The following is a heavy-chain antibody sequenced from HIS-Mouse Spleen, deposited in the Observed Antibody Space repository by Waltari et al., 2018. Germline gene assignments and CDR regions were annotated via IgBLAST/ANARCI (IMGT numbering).Heavy chain of an antibody. CDR2: IDYSGST. Sequence: QLQLQESGPGQVKPSETLSLTCTVSGGSISSSRYHWGWIRQPPGKGLEWIGSIDYSGSTYYNPSLKSRVTISVDTSKNQFSLKLSSVTAADTAVYYCAREIPYSSSWYDWYFDLWGRGTLVTVSS. J-gene: IGHJ2*01. V-gene: IGHV4-39*07. CDR1: GGSISSSRYH. CDR3: AREIPYSSSWYDWYFDL. D-gene: IGHD6-13*01.